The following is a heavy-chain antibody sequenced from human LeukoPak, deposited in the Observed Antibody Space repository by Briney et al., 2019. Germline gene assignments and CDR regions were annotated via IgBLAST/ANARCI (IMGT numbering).Heavy chain of an antibody. Sequence: GGSLGLSCAASGFTFSSYWMHWVRQAPGKGLVWVSRINSDGSSTSHADSVKGRFTISRDNAKNTLYLQMNSLRAEDTAVYYCARPTRRDGYSGVDSWGQGTLVTVSS. D-gene: IGHD5-24*01. CDR2: INSDGSST. V-gene: IGHV3-74*01. CDR1: GFTFSSYW. J-gene: IGHJ4*02. CDR3: ARPTRRDGYSGVDS.